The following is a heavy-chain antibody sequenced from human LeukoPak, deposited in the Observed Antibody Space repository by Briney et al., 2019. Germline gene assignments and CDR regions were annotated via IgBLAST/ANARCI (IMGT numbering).Heavy chain of an antibody. CDR1: GYTFTSYY. CDR2: IIPILGIA. D-gene: IGHD5-18*01. J-gene: IGHJ4*02. CDR3: ARDKRGYSYGPFDY. Sequence: SVKVSCKASGYTFTSYYMHWVRQAPGQGLEWMGRIIPILGIANYAQKFQGRVTITADKSTSTAYMELSSLRSEDTAVYYCARDKRGYSYGPFDYWGQGTLVTVSS. V-gene: IGHV1-69*04.